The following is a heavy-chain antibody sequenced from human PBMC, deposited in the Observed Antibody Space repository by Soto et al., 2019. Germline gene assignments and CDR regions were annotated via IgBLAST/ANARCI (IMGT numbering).Heavy chain of an antibody. V-gene: IGHV3-23*01. CDR3: AKDFIAAAGTAVVSGGMDV. J-gene: IGHJ6*02. CDR2: ISGSGGST. D-gene: IGHD6-13*01. Sequence: GGSLRLSCAASGFTFSSYAMSWVRQAPGKGLEWVSAISGSGGSTYYADSVKGRFTISRDNSKNTLYLQMNSLRAEDTAVYYCAKDFIAAAGTAVVSGGMDVWGQGTTVTVSS. CDR1: GFTFSSYA.